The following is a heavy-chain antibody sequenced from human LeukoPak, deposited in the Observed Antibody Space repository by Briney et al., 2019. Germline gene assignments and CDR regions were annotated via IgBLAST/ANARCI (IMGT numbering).Heavy chain of an antibody. V-gene: IGHV1-46*01. CDR3: AKAPNWVIDY. CDR2: INPSGGST. J-gene: IGHJ4*02. D-gene: IGHD7-27*01. CDR1: GYTFTSYY. Sequence: ASVKVSCKASGYTFTSYYMHWVRQAPGQGLEWMGIINPSGGSTIYAQKFQGRVTMTDDTSTGTAYMELSGLRSEDTAMYYCAKAPNWVIDYWGQGTLVTVSS.